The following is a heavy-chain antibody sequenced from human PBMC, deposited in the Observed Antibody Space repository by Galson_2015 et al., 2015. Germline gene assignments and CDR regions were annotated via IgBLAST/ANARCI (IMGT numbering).Heavy chain of an antibody. Sequence: SVKVSCKASGGTFSSYAISWVRQAPGQGLEWMGGIIPIFGTANYAQKFQGRVTITADESTSTAYMELSSLRSEDTAVYYCASPPGIAARQPYYFDYWGQGTLVTVSS. CDR2: IIPIFGTA. CDR1: GGTFSSYA. CDR3: ASPPGIAARQPYYFDY. J-gene: IGHJ4*02. V-gene: IGHV1-69*13. D-gene: IGHD6-6*01.